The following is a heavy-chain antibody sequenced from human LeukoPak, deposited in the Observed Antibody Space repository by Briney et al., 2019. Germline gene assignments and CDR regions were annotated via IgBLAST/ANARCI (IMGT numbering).Heavy chain of an antibody. Sequence: PSETLSLTCTVSGGSISSYHWSWIRQPPGKGLEWIGYIYYSGSTNYNPSLKSRVTISVDTSNNQFSLKLSSVTAADTAVYYCAGYNRNFDYWGQGTLVTVSS. CDR2: IYYSGST. D-gene: IGHD5-24*01. J-gene: IGHJ4*02. V-gene: IGHV4-59*01. CDR1: GGSISSYH. CDR3: AGYNRNFDY.